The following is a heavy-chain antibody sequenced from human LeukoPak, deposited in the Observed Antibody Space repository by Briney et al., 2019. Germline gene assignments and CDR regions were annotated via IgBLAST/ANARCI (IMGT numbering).Heavy chain of an antibody. CDR3: ATHFDSSGPDAFDI. J-gene: IGHJ3*02. D-gene: IGHD3-22*01. CDR2: VDPEDYET. Sequence: ASVKVSCKASGGTFSSYAISWVRQAPCKGFEWMGAVDPEDYETINAQKFQGRVTMTEDTSTDTAYMELSSLRSEDTAVYYCATHFDSSGPDAFDIWGQGTMVTVSS. V-gene: IGHV1-24*01. CDR1: GGTFSSYA.